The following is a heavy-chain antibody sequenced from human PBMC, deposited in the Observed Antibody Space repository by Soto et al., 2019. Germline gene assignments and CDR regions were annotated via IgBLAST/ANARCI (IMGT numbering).Heavy chain of an antibody. Sequence: GASVKVSCKASRYTFTNFYIHWLRQAPGQGLAWMGIINPRGGSTTYPQKFQGRDTMTRDTSTRTVHMELITLRPEDLAVYYCARSQVGRPLDFWGPGTTVTVSS. V-gene: IGHV1-46*01. CDR2: INPRGGST. J-gene: IGHJ6*02. CDR1: RYTFTNFY. D-gene: IGHD1-26*01. CDR3: ARSQVGRPLDF.